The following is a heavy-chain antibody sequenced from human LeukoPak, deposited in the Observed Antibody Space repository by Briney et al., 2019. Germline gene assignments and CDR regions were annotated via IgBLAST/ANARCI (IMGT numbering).Heavy chain of an antibody. CDR2: TSFDGGNK. CDR1: GLTFSSFG. D-gene: IGHD1-26*01. Sequence: GGSLRLSCAASGLTFSSFGMHWVRQAPGKGLEWVAVTSFDGGNKHYADSVKGRFTISRDNSKNTLYLQMNTLRVEDTAVYYCAKGRLLGASWGMDVWGQGTTVTVSS. J-gene: IGHJ6*02. CDR3: AKGRLLGASWGMDV. V-gene: IGHV3-30*18.